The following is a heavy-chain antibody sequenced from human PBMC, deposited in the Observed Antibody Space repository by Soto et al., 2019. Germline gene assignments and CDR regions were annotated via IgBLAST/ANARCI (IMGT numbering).Heavy chain of an antibody. CDR3: AREYYDILTGYYKDY. D-gene: IGHD3-9*01. J-gene: IGHJ4*02. CDR1: GYTFTSYA. V-gene: IGHV1-3*01. CDR2: INAGNGNT. Sequence: ASVTVSCKASGYTFTSYAMRWVRQAPEKRLEWMGWINAGNGNTKYSQKFKGRFTITRDKSTSTAYIELSSLRAEDTAVYYCAREYYDILTGYYKDYWGQGTLVTVSS.